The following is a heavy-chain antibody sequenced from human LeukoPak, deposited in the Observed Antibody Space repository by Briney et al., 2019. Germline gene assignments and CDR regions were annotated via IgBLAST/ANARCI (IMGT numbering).Heavy chain of an antibody. CDR1: GFTFSSYE. V-gene: IGHV3-48*03. Sequence: GGSLRLSCAASGFTFSSYEMNWVRQAPGKGLEWVSYISSSGSTIYYADSVKGRFTISRDNAKNSLYLQMNSLRAEDTAVYYCARERYDILTGEHYFDYWGQGTLVTVSS. J-gene: IGHJ4*02. CDR3: ARERYDILTGEHYFDY. D-gene: IGHD3-9*01. CDR2: ISSSGSTI.